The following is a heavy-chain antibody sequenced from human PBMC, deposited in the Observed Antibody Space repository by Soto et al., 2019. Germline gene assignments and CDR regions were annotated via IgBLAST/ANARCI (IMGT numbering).Heavy chain of an antibody. CDR3: AKDRLRYCSGGSCSHFDY. CDR2: ISYDGSNK. CDR1: GFTFSSYG. J-gene: IGHJ4*02. V-gene: IGHV3-30*18. Sequence: HVQLVESGGGVVQPGRSLRLSCAASGFTFSSYGMHWVRQAPGKGLEWVAVISYDGSNKYYADSVKGRFTISRDNSKNTLYLQMNSLRAEDTAVYYCAKDRLRYCSGGSCSHFDYWGQGTLVTVSS. D-gene: IGHD2-15*01.